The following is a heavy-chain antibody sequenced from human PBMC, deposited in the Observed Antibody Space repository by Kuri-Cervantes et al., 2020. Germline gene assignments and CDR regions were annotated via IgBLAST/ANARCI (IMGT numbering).Heavy chain of an antibody. Sequence: GGSLRLSCAASGFTFSSYGMHWVRQAPGKGLEWVAVIWYDGSNKYYADSVKGRFTISRDNSKNSLYLQMNSLRAEDTAVYYCAREVGGGWYFGYYYGMDVWGQGTPVTVSS. CDR2: IWYDGSNK. CDR1: GFTFSSYG. J-gene: IGHJ6*02. CDR3: AREVGGGWYFGYYYGMDV. V-gene: IGHV3-33*01. D-gene: IGHD6-19*01.